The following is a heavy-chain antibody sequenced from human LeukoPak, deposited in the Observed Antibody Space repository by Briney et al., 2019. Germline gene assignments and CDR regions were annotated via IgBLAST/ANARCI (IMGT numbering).Heavy chain of an antibody. Sequence: SETLSLTCTVSGGSISSSSYYWGWIRQPPGTGLEWIGSIYYSGSTYNNPSLKSRVTMSVDTSKNQFSLKLSSVTAADTAVYYCARVSIAVAGTAYYYYMDVWGKGTTVTISS. D-gene: IGHD6-19*01. CDR2: IYYSGST. J-gene: IGHJ6*03. CDR3: ARVSIAVAGTAYYYYMDV. CDR1: GGSISSSSYY. V-gene: IGHV4-39*07.